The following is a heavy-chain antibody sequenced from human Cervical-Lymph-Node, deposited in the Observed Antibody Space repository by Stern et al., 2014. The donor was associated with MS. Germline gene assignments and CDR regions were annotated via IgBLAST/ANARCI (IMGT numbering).Heavy chain of an antibody. CDR2: IIPLFGAA. CDR1: GGTFSSQA. D-gene: IGHD1-1*01. V-gene: IGHV1-69*01. J-gene: IGHJ6*02. Sequence: QVQLVQSGAEVKKPGSSVKVSCTASGGTFSSQAISWVRQAPGQGLEWLGGIIPLFGAAHYAQKLQGRVTITADESTTTVYMELRSLRSEDTAVYYCARDEIGQTTTHYYYYGMDVWGQGTTVTVSS. CDR3: ARDEIGQTTTHYYYYGMDV.